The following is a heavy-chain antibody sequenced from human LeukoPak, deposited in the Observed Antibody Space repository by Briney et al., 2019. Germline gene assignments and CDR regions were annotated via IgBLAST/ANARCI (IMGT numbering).Heavy chain of an antibody. D-gene: IGHD5-24*01. V-gene: IGHV1-69*13. Sequence: ASVKVSCKASGGTFSSYAISWVRQAPGQGLEWMGGIIPIFGTANYAQKFQGRVTITADESTSTAYMELSSLRSEDTAVYYCARDAEDGYNLAYFDYWGQGTLVTVSS. CDR1: GGTFSSYA. CDR2: IIPIFGTA. J-gene: IGHJ4*02. CDR3: ARDAEDGYNLAYFDY.